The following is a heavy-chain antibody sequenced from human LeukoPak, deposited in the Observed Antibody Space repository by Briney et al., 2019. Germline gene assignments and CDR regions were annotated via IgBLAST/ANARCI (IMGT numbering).Heavy chain of an antibody. D-gene: IGHD6-13*01. V-gene: IGHV4-39*01. Sequence: PSETLSLTCTVSGGSISSGSYYWGWIRQPPGKGLEWMGSIDYSGTTYYNPSLKSRVTISVDTSKNQFSLKLSSVTAADTALYCCARRGQAAGSKGAFDYWGQGTLVTVSS. CDR2: IDYSGTT. CDR3: ARRGQAAGSKGAFDY. J-gene: IGHJ4*02. CDR1: GGSISSGSYY.